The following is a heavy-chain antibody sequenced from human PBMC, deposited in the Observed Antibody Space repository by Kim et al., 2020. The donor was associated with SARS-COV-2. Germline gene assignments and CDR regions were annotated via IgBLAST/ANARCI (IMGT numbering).Heavy chain of an antibody. J-gene: IGHJ6*02. CDR1: GGTFSSYA. Sequence: SVKVSCKASGGTFSSYAISWVRQAPGQGLEWMGGIIPIFGTANYAQKFQGRVTITADESTSTAYMELSSLRSEDTAVYYCAREGIVPAGYYYYYGMDVWGQGTTVTVSS. V-gene: IGHV1-69*13. D-gene: IGHD2-2*01. CDR2: IIPIFGTA. CDR3: AREGIVPAGYYYYYGMDV.